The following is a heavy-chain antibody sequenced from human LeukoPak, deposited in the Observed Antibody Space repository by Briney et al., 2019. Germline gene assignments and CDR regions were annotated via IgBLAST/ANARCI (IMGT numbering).Heavy chain of an antibody. J-gene: IGHJ4*02. CDR2: ISTSSSYI. V-gene: IGHV3-21*01. CDR1: GFTFSSHG. D-gene: IGHD1-14*01. CDR3: ARGTLNIPGEHGAFDY. Sequence: GGSLRLSCVASGFTFSSHGMNWVRQAPGKGLEWVSSISTSSSYIHYADSVKGRFTISRDNAKNSLYLQMNSLRAEDTAVYYCARGTLNIPGEHGAFDYWGQGTLVTVSS.